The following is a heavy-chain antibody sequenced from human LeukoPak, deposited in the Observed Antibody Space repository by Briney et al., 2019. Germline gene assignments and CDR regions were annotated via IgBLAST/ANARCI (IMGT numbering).Heavy chain of an antibody. D-gene: IGHD6-19*01. V-gene: IGHV3-23*01. CDR3: ANDVRSIAVAGTKDY. J-gene: IGHJ4*02. CDR1: GFTFSSYA. Sequence: PGGSLRLSCAASGFTFSSYAMSWVRQAPGKGLEWVSAISGSGGSTYYADSVKGRFTISRDNSKNTLYLQMNSLRAEDTAVYYCANDVRSIAVAGTKDYWGQGTLVTVSS. CDR2: ISGSGGST.